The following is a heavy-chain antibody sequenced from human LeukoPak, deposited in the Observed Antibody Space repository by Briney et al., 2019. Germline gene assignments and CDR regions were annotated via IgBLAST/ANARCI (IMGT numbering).Heavy chain of an antibody. D-gene: IGHD4-23*01. CDR2: IYYSGST. V-gene: IGHV4-59*08. J-gene: IGHJ6*03. CDR1: GGSISSYY. Sequence: SETLSLTCTVSGGSISSYYWSWIRQPPGKGLEWIGYIYYSGSTNYNPSLKSRVTISVDMSKNHFSLKLSSVTAADTAVYYCARNYGGNHYYYMDVWGKGTTVTVSS. CDR3: ARNYGGNHYYYMDV.